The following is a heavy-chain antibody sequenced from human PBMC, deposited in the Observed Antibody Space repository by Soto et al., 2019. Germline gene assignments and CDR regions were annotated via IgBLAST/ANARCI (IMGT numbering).Heavy chain of an antibody. CDR2: ISADNGNT. CDR3: ARGGSYCSSTSCYVWPFDY. J-gene: IGHJ4*02. V-gene: IGHV1-18*01. CDR1: GYTFTSYG. Sequence: QVQLVQSGAEVKKPGASVKVAFKASGYTFTSYGISWVRQAPGQGLEWMGWISADNGNTNYAQKLQGRVTMTTDTSTSPAYMELRSLRSDDTAVYYCARGGSYCSSTSCYVWPFDYWGQGTLVTVSS. D-gene: IGHD2-2*01.